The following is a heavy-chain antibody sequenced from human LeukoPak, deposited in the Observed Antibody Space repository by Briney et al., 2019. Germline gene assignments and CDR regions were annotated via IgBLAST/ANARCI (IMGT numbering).Heavy chain of an antibody. J-gene: IGHJ4*02. Sequence: SETLSLTCAVSGDSITSHNWWSWVRQSPGKGLEWIGEIYHSGTTNYSPSLKSRVTISVDTSKNQFSLKLSSVTAADTAVYYCASFGLNEGTRLFDYWGQGTLVTVSS. CDR1: GDSITSHNW. CDR2: IYHSGTT. CDR3: ASFGLNEGTRLFDY. V-gene: IGHV4-4*02. D-gene: IGHD3/OR15-3a*01.